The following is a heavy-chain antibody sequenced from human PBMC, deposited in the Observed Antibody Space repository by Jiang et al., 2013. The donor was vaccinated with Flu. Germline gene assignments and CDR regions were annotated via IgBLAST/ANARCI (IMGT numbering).Heavy chain of an antibody. Sequence: RIDPSDSYTNYSPSFQGHVTISADKSISTAYLQWSSLKASDTAMYYCARVSIAVAGTNYYYYYMDVWGKGTTVTVSS. J-gene: IGHJ6*03. CDR3: ARVSIAVAGTNYYYYYMDV. CDR2: IDPSDSYT. V-gene: IGHV5-10-1*01. D-gene: IGHD6-19*01.